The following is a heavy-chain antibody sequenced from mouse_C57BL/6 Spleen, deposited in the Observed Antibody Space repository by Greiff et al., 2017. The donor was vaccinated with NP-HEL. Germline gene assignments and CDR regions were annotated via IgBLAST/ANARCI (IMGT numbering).Heavy chain of an antibody. Sequence: VQLQQPGAELVKPGASVKLSCKASGYTFTSYWMQWVKQRPGQGLEWIGEIDPSDSYTNSNQKFKGKATLTVDTSSSTAYMQLSSLTSEDSAVDYCARDGSSPFAYWGQGTLVTVSA. CDR1: GYTFTSYW. V-gene: IGHV1-50*01. J-gene: IGHJ3*01. CDR2: IDPSDSYT. D-gene: IGHD1-1*01. CDR3: ARDGSSPFAY.